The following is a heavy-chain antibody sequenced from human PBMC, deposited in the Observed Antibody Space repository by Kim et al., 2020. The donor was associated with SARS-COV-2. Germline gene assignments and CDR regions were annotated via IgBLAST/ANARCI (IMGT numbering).Heavy chain of an antibody. Sequence: ADSVGGRLTVTRENSKNTLYVQMNSLRVEDTAVYYCAQDVIRTMRGRLDVWDKGTTVTVSS. D-gene: IGHD3-10*01. CDR3: AQDVIRTMRGRLDV. J-gene: IGHJ6*03. V-gene: IGHV3-23*01.